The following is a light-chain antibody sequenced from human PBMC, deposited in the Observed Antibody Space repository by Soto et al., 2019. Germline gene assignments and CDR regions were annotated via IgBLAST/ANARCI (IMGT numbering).Light chain of an antibody. V-gene: IGKV3D-20*01. J-gene: IGKJ1*01. CDR1: QSVSRNY. Sequence: EIVLTQSPATLSLSPGERATLSCGASQSVSRNYLAWYQQKPGLAPSLLIYDASSRATGIPDRFSGSGSGTDFTLTISRLEPEDSAVYYCQQYGTSPTFGQGTK. CDR3: QQYGTSPT. CDR2: DAS.